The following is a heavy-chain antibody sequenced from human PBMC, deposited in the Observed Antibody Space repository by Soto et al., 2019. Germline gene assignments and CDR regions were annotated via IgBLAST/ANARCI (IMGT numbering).Heavy chain of an antibody. CDR2: ILPIFGTA. J-gene: IGHJ3*02. CDR3: ARGHEYGGNSDDFDI. Sequence: QVQLVQSGAEVKKPGSSMKVSCKASGGTFSTSSINWVRQAPGQRPEWMGNILPIFGTADYAQKFQDRVTITADKSTNTAYMELRSLFSDDTAVYYCARGHEYGGNSDDFDIWGQGTVVTVSS. V-gene: IGHV1-69*14. D-gene: IGHD4-17*01. CDR1: GGTFSTSS.